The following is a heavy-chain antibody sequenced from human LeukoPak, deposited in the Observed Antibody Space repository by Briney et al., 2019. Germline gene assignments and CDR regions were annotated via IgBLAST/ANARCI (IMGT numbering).Heavy chain of an antibody. Sequence: ASVKVSCKASGYTFTGYYMHWVRQAPGQGLEWTGWINPNNGGTNYAQKFQGRVTMTRDMSISTAYMELSRLRSDDTAVYYCAREGRDILTGSFDYWGQGTLVTVSS. J-gene: IGHJ4*02. V-gene: IGHV1-2*02. CDR1: GYTFTGYY. CDR2: INPNNGGT. CDR3: AREGRDILTGSFDY. D-gene: IGHD3-9*01.